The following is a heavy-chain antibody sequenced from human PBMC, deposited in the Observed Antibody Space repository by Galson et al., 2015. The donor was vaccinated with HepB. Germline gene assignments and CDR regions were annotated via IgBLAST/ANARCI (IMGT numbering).Heavy chain of an antibody. CDR3: AKRSGGANWNDFDY. J-gene: IGHJ4*02. CDR1: GYSFASYW. D-gene: IGHD1-1*01. V-gene: IGHV5-51*01. Sequence: QSGAEVKKPGESLKISRKGSGYSFASYWIGWVGQMPGKGLEWMGIIYPGASDTGYSPPFQGQVTISADKSISTAYLQWSSLKASDTAMYYCAKRSGGANWNDFDYWGQGTLVTVSS. CDR2: IYPGASDT.